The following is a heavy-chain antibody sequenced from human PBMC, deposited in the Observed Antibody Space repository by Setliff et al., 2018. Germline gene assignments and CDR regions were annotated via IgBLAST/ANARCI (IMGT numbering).Heavy chain of an antibody. CDR2: IRYDGSNK. CDR3: AKDGFQLLDPYYSDY. CDR1: GYTFSSYA. Sequence: GESLKISCVASGYTFSSYAIHWVRQAPGKGLEWVAFIRYDGSNKYYADSVKGRFTISRDNSKNTLYLQMNSLRAEDTAVYYCAKDGFQLLDPYYSDYWGQGTLVTVSS. V-gene: IGHV3-30*02. J-gene: IGHJ4*02. D-gene: IGHD2-2*02.